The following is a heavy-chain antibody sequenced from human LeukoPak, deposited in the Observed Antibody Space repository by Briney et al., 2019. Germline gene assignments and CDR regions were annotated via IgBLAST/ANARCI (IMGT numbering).Heavy chain of an antibody. CDR2: IYSGGST. Sequence: PGGSLRLSCVASGFTVSSNYMSWVRQAPGKGLEWVSVIYSGGSTYYADSVKGRFTISRDNSKNTLYLQMNSLRAEDTAVYYCATRKVGYNYFDYWGQGTLVTVSS. CDR3: ATRKVGYNYFDY. CDR1: GFTVSSNY. V-gene: IGHV3-66*02. J-gene: IGHJ4*02. D-gene: IGHD5-24*01.